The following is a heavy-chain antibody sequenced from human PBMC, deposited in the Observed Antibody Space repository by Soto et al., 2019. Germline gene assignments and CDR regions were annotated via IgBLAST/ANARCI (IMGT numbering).Heavy chain of an antibody. J-gene: IGHJ6*02. D-gene: IGHD2-2*01. CDR1: GYSFTNYW. V-gene: IGHV5-10-1*01. CDR2: IDPIDSHT. Sequence: PGESLKISCKGSGYSFTNYWISWVRQMPGKGLEWMGRIDPIDSHTTYSPSFQGHVTISTVKSINTAYLQWSSLKASDTAMYYCARRYCSSATCPRNYYGMDVWGQGTTVTVSS. CDR3: ARRYCSSATCPRNYYGMDV.